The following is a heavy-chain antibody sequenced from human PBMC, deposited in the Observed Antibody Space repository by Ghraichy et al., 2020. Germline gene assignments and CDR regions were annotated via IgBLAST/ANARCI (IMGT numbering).Heavy chain of an antibody. CDR2: AYCNGAA. CDR1: GGSISNTCYY. J-gene: IGHJ6*02. V-gene: IGHV4-39*01. CDR3: ARLEASPASGPYYYSGLDV. Sequence: SETLSLTCTVSGGSISNTCYYWGWIRQPPGMGLEWIVSAYCNGAASYNSSLKIRVTISLDTSKNQFSLELTSVTAADTAVYSCARLEASPASGPYYYSGLDVWGQGTTVTVTS. D-gene: IGHD3-10*01.